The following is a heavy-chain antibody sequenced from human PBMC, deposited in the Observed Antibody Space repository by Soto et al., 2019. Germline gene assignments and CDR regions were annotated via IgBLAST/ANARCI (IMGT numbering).Heavy chain of an antibody. CDR2: TFYTSKWQN. CDR1: GDSVSRISAA. V-gene: IGHV6-1*01. Sequence: QVQLQQSGPGLVKPSQTLSLTCVVSGDSVSRISAAWNWIRQSPSRGLEWLGRTFYTSKWQNEFATSVKSRITINSDTSKNQFSLQLNSVTPEDTAVYYCARGALSYYGMDVWGQGTTVTVSS. CDR3: ARGALSYYGMDV. J-gene: IGHJ6*02.